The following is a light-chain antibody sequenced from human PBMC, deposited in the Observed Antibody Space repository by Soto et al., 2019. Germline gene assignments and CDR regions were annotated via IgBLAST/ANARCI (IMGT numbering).Light chain of an antibody. CDR2: GAS. CDR1: QRVGNNF. Sequence: ETVLTQSPGTLSLSPGERATLSCRASQRVGNNFLAWYQQKPGQAPRLLIYGASRRATGIPDRFSGSVSRTDFTLTISRLEPEDFAVYHCQQYGSSPLTFGGGTKVEFK. CDR3: QQYGSSPLT. V-gene: IGKV3-20*01. J-gene: IGKJ4*01.